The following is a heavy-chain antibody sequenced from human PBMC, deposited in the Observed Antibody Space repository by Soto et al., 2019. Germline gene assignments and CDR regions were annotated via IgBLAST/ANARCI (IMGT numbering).Heavy chain of an antibody. CDR1: GYTFTSYD. CDR2: MNPNSGNT. D-gene: IGHD6-13*01. J-gene: IGHJ5*02. CDR3: ARGYGYSSSWDNNWFDP. Sequence: ASVKVSCKASGYTFTSYDINWVRQATGQGLEWMGWMNPNSGNTGYAQKFQGRVTMTRNTSIMTAYMELSSLRSEDTAANYCARGYGYSSSWDNNWFDPWGQGTLVTVSS. V-gene: IGHV1-8*01.